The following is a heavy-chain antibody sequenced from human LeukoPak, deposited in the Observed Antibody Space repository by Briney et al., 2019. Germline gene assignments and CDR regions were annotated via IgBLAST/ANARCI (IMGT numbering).Heavy chain of an antibody. CDR2: ISAYNGNT. V-gene: IGHV1-18*01. D-gene: IGHD2-2*01. Sequence: ASVKVTCKASGDTFTSYGISWVRQAPGQGLEWMGWISAYNGNTNYAQKLQGRVTMTTDTSTSTAYMELRSLRSDDTAVYYCARDVYCSSTSCYDDYYYYGMDVWGQGTTVTVSS. CDR1: GDTFTSYG. J-gene: IGHJ6*02. CDR3: ARDVYCSSTSCYDDYYYYGMDV.